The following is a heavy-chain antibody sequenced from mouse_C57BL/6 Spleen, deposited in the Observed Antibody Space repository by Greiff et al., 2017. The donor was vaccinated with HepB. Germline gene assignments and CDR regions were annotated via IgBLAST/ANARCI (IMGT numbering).Heavy chain of an antibody. D-gene: IGHD3-2*02. CDR1: GFTFSSYA. Sequence: EVQGVESGGGLVKPGGSLKLSCAASGFTFSSYAMSWVRQTPEKRLEWVATISDGGSYTYYPDNVKGRFTISRDNAKNNLYLQMSHLKSEDTAMYYCARDRSSSGYGYWGQGTTLTVSS. V-gene: IGHV5-4*01. CDR2: ISDGGSYT. CDR3: ARDRSSSGYGY. J-gene: IGHJ2*01.